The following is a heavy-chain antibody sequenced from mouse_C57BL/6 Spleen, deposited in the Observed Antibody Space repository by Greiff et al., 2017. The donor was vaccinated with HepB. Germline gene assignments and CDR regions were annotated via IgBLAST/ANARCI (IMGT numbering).Heavy chain of an antibody. CDR3: ARGRVDY. J-gene: IGHJ2*01. CDR1: GYAFSSSW. Sequence: QVQLQQSGPELVKPGASVKISCKASGYAFSSSWMNWVKQRPGKGLEWIGRIYPGDGDTNYNGKFKGKATLTADKSSSTAYMQLSSLTSEDSAVYFCARGRVDYWGQGTTLTVSS. V-gene: IGHV1-82*01. CDR2: IYPGDGDT.